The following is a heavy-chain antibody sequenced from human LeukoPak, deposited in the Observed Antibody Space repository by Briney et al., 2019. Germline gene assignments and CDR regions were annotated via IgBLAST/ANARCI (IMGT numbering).Heavy chain of an antibody. Sequence: ASVKVSCTASGYTFTSYGISWVRQAPGQGLEWMGWISAYNGNTNYAQKLQGRVTMTTDTSTSTAYMELRSLRSDDTAVYYCARAAGYCSSTSCYDYWGQGTLVTVSS. CDR3: ARAAGYCSSTSCYDY. V-gene: IGHV1-18*01. CDR2: ISAYNGNT. D-gene: IGHD2-2*03. CDR1: GYTFTSYG. J-gene: IGHJ4*02.